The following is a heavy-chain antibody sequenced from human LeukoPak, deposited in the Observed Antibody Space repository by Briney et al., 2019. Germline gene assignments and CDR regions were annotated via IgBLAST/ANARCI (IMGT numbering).Heavy chain of an antibody. CDR3: ARRAGAYSHPYDY. CDR1: GFTFSSYS. V-gene: IGHV3-48*01. Sequence: PGGSLRLSCAASGFTFSSYSMNWVRQAPGKGLEWVSYISSSSSTIYYADSVKGRFTISRDNSKNTLHLQMDSLRAEDTAVYYCARRAGAYSHPYDYWGQGTLVTVS. J-gene: IGHJ4*02. CDR2: ISSSSSTI. D-gene: IGHD4/OR15-4a*01.